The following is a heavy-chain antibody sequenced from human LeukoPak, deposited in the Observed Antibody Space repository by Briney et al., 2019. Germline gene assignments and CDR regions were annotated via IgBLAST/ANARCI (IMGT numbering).Heavy chain of an antibody. CDR1: GYTFTSYG. CDR2: ISAYNGNT. Sequence: ASVKVSCKASGYTFTSYGISWVRQAPGQGLEWMGWISAYNGNTNYAQKFQGRVTITADESTSTAYMELSSLRSEDTAVYYCARANWNDGGMDVWGQGTTVTVSS. CDR3: ARANWNDGGMDV. J-gene: IGHJ6*02. D-gene: IGHD1-1*01. V-gene: IGHV1-18*01.